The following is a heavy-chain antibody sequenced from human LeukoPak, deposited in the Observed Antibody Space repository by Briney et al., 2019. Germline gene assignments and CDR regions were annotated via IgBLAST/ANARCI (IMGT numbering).Heavy chain of an antibody. CDR1: EFTFSSYS. CDR3: AGIGVSGTWFDY. Sequence: GGSLRLSCAASEFTFSSYSMNWVRQAPGKGLEWVSYITNSGNSKSYADSVKGRFTISRDNTKNSLYLQMNGLRAEDTAVYYCAGIGVSGTWFDYWGQGTLVTVSS. V-gene: IGHV3-48*01. J-gene: IGHJ4*02. D-gene: IGHD1-1*01. CDR2: ITNSGNSK.